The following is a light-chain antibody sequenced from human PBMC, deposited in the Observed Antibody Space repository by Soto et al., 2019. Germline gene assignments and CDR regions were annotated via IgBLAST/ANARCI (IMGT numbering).Light chain of an antibody. CDR3: QQYGSTPRT. J-gene: IGKJ1*01. Sequence: VLTQSPGALSLSPGERATLSCRASQSVSNNYLAWYQQKPGQAPRLLIYGASSRATGIPDRFSGSGSGTDFTLTISRLEPEDFAVYYCQQYGSTPRTFGQGTKVDI. V-gene: IGKV3-20*01. CDR2: GAS. CDR1: QSVSNNY.